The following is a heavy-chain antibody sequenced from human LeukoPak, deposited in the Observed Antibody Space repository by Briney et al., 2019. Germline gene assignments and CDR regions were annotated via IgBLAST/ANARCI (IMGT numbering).Heavy chain of an antibody. J-gene: IGHJ4*02. CDR1: GYTFTGYY. CDR2: INPNSGGT. CDR3: ARLRITMVRGVPPFDY. V-gene: IGHV1-2*02. D-gene: IGHD3-10*01. Sequence: ASVKVSCKASGYTFTGYYMHWVRQAPGQGLEWMGWINPNSGGTNYAQKFQGRVTMTRDTSISTAYMELSRLRSDDTAVYYCARLRITMVRGVPPFDYWGRGTLVTVSS.